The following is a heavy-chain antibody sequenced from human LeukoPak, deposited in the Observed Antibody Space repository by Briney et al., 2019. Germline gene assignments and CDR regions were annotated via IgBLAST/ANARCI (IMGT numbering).Heavy chain of an antibody. CDR3: ARVHSECGDYGFDP. CDR2: IIPIFGIA. V-gene: IGHV1-69*04. J-gene: IGHJ5*02. CDR1: GGTFSSYA. Sequence: SVKVSCKASGGTFSSYAISWVRQAPGQGLEWMGRIIPIFGIANYAQKFQRRVTTTADKSTSTTYMELSSLRSEDTAMYDCARVHSECGDYGFDPWGQGTLVTVSS. D-gene: IGHD4-17*01.